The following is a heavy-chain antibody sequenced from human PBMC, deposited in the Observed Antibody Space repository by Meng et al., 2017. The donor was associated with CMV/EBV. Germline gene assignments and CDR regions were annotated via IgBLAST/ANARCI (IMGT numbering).Heavy chain of an antibody. V-gene: IGHV3-7*01. CDR2: IKQDGSEK. Sequence: GGSLRLSCAASGFTFSSYWMSWVRQAPGKGLEWVANIKQDGSEKYYVDSVKGRFTISRDNSKNTLYLQMNSLRAEDTAVYYCARVGALPTFYGMDVWGQGTTVTVSS. CDR3: ARVGALPTFYGMDV. CDR1: GFTFSSYW. D-gene: IGHD1-1*01. J-gene: IGHJ6*02.